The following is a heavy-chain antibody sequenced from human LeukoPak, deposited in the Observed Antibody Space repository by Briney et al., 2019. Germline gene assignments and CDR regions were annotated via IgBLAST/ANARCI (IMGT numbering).Heavy chain of an antibody. V-gene: IGHV3-21*01. J-gene: IGHJ4*02. Sequence: PGGSLRLSCAASGFSLSSFTMNWVRQAPGKGLEWVSSISSSSSYIYYADSVTGRLTISRDNAKKSLYLQMNSLRVEDTAVYYCAGAGSGYRDSIDYWGQGTLVTVSS. CDR3: AGAGSGYRDSIDY. D-gene: IGHD3-22*01. CDR1: GFSLSSFT. CDR2: ISSSSSYI.